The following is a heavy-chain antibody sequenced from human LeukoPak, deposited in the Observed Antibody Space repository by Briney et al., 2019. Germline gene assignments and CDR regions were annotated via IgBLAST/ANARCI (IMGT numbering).Heavy chain of an antibody. CDR2: IYTSGST. Sequence: SETLSLTCTVSGGSISSGSYYWSWIRQPAGKGLEWIGRIYTSGSTNYNPSLKSRVTISVDTSKNQFSLKLSSVTAADTAVYYCARGYSSSWPLDYWGQGTLVTVSS. V-gene: IGHV4-61*02. CDR1: GGSISSGSYY. CDR3: ARGYSSSWPLDY. D-gene: IGHD6-13*01. J-gene: IGHJ4*02.